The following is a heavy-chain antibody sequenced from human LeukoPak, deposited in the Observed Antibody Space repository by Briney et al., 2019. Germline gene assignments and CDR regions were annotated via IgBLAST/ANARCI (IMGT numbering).Heavy chain of an antibody. V-gene: IGHV4-59*08. CDR1: GGSISNYY. J-gene: IGHJ4*02. CDR3: ARRAYIYGETLDY. Sequence: SETLSLTCGVSGGSISNYYWSWTRQPPGKGLEWIGYIYSSGSTNYNPSLKSRVTISIDTSRNQFSLKLSSVTAADTAVYYCARRAYIYGETLDYWGQGTPVTVSS. D-gene: IGHD5-18*01. CDR2: IYSSGST.